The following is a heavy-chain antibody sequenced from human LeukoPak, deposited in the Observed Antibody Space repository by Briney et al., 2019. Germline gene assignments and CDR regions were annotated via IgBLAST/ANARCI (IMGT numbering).Heavy chain of an antibody. V-gene: IGHV1-2*02. CDR1: GYTFTHYY. Sequence: GASVKVSCKTSGYTFTHYYLHWVRQAPGQGLEWMGWINPNKGRVTMTRDTSFTTVYMEVSRLTSDDTAVYYCARVLRYCSGGNCYSGGLGYMDVWGKGTTVTISS. J-gene: IGHJ6*03. D-gene: IGHD2-15*01. CDR3: ARVLRYCSGGNCYSGGLGYMDV. CDR2: INPN.